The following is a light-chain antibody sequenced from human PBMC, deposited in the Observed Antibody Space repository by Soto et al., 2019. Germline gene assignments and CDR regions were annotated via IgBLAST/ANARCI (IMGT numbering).Light chain of an antibody. J-gene: IGKJ2*01. V-gene: IGKV2-28*01. CDR3: MQALQTPYT. CDR1: QSLLHSDGFNY. CDR2: LGS. Sequence: DIVMTQSPLSLPVTPGEPASISCRSSQSLLHSDGFNYLNWYLQKPGQSPQLWIYLGSTRASGVPDRFSGSGSGTDFPLKISKVQAEDVGVYYCMQALQTPYTFGQGTKLEIK.